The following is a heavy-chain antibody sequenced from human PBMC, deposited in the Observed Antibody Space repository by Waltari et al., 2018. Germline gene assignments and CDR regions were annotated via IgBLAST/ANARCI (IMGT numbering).Heavy chain of an antibody. D-gene: IGHD3-16*01. CDR3: ATLGAYLGAFEV. V-gene: IGHV3-53*02. CDR2: ICAVVGS. CDR1: EFIVRNNY. J-gene: IGHJ3*01. Sequence: EVQLVETGGALIHPGGSLRLSCAASEFIVRNNYMAWVRQAPGKGLEWVSVICAVVGSDSADSVRGRFTISRDNSKNTLYLEMNALRPDDTAVYYCATLGAYLGAFEVWGRGTMVTVSS.